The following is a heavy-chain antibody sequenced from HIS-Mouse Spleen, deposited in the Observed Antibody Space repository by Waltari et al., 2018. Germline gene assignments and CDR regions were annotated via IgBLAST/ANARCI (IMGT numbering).Heavy chain of an antibody. CDR1: GGPISSNMYH. D-gene: IGHD1-26*01. J-gene: IGHJ4*02. CDR2: IYYSGST. V-gene: IGHV4-39*01. CDR3: AKPYSGSYYYFDY. Sequence: QLQLHEPRPGLAKPSETLSRTCTVSGGPISSNMYHWGWIRQPPGKGLEWIGSIYYSGSTYYNPSIQSRVTISVDTSKNQFSLKLSSVTAADTAVYYCAKPYSGSYYYFDYWGQGTLVTVSS.